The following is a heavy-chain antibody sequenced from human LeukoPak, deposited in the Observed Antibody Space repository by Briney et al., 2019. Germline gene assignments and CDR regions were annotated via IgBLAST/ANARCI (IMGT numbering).Heavy chain of an antibody. J-gene: IGHJ6*02. CDR2: IYYSGST. V-gene: IGHV4-59*08. CDR1: GVSISSYY. Sequence: SETLSLTCTVSGVSISSYYWRWIRQPPGKGLGWIGYIYYSGSTTYNPSLKSRVTISVDTSKNQFSLKLSSVTAADTAVYYCARLSSRPLGYCSGGSCYGYYYYGMDVWGQGTTVTVSS. D-gene: IGHD2-15*01. CDR3: ARLSSRPLGYCSGGSCYGYYYYGMDV.